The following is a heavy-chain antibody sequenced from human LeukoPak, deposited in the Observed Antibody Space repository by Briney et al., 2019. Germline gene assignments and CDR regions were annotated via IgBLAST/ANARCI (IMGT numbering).Heavy chain of an antibody. J-gene: IGHJ3*02. CDR2: INHSGST. CDR1: GGSFSGYY. Sequence: SETLSLTCAVYGGSFSGYYWSWIRQPPVKELEWIGEINHSGSTNYNPSLKSRVTISVDTSKNQFSLKLSSVTAADTAVYYCARGRDTRFLMRVDDFDIWGQGTMVTVSS. D-gene: IGHD3-3*01. V-gene: IGHV4-34*01. CDR3: ARGRDTRFLMRVDDFDI.